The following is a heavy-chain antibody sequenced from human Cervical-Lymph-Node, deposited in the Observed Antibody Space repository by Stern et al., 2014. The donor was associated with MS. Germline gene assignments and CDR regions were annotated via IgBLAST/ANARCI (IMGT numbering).Heavy chain of an antibody. Sequence: QVTLRESGPALVKPTQTLTLTCTFSGFSLSTSGMRVSWIPQPPGKSLEWLARTGLDDDKFYSTSLKTRLTISKDTSKNQVVLTMTNMDPVDTATYYCARTRRGYCSGGSCYIIFDYWGQGTLVTVSS. J-gene: IGHJ4*02. D-gene: IGHD2-15*01. V-gene: IGHV2-70*04. CDR1: GFSLSTSGMR. CDR3: ARTRRGYCSGGSCYIIFDY. CDR2: TGLDDDK.